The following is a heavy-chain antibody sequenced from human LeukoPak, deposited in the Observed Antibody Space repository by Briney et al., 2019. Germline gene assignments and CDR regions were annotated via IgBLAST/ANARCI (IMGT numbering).Heavy chain of an antibody. J-gene: IGHJ4*02. V-gene: IGHV3-7*03. D-gene: IGHD2-15*01. CDR2: IKQDGSEK. CDR3: ARAPYCTDGSCRFDY. CDR1: GFTSSSYW. Sequence: GGSLRLSCAVSGFTSSSYWMSRVRQAPGKGLEWVANIKQDGSEKYYVDSVKGRFTISRDNAKNSLYLQMNSLRAEDTAVYYCARAPYCTDGSCRFDYWGQGTLVTVSS.